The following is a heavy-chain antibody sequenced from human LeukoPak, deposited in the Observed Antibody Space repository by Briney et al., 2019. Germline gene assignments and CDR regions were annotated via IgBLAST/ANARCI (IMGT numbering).Heavy chain of an antibody. J-gene: IGHJ4*02. Sequence: SETLSLTCTVSGGSISSYYWSWIRQPPGKGLEWIGYIYYSGSTNYNPSLKSRVTISVDTSKNQFSLKLNSVTAADTAVYYCARQDGYNWYFDYWGQGTLVTVSS. D-gene: IGHD5-24*01. CDR3: ARQDGYNWYFDY. CDR1: GGSISSYY. CDR2: IYYSGST. V-gene: IGHV4-59*01.